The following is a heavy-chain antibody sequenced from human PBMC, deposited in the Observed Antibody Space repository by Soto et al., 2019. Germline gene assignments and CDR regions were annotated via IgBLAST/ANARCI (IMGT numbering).Heavy chain of an antibody. J-gene: IGHJ4*02. CDR1: GLTFNTYA. V-gene: IGHV3-23*01. CDR3: AKDLPVRGFIILDY. CDR2: ISGSGGNS. Sequence: EVQLLESGGGLVQPGGSLRLSCAASGLTFNTYAMTWVRQAPGKGLEWVSGISGSGGNSFYADSVKGRFPISRDYSNNTLYRQMNSLRAEDTAVYYCAKDLPVRGFIILDYWGQGILVTVSS. D-gene: IGHD3-10*01.